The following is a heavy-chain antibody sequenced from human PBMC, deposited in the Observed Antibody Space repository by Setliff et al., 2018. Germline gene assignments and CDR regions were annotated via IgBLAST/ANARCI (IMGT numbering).Heavy chain of an antibody. V-gene: IGHV4-39*07. J-gene: IGHJ6*03. Sequence: SETLSLTCTVSGGSISSSSYYWGWIRQPPGKGLEWIGGIYYSGSTYYNPSLKSRVTMSVDTSKNQFSLKLSSVTAADTAVYYCARAEYYYGSGSFHPYYMDVWGQGTTVTVSS. CDR1: GGSISSSSYY. D-gene: IGHD3-10*01. CDR2: IYYSGST. CDR3: ARAEYYYGSGSFHPYYMDV.